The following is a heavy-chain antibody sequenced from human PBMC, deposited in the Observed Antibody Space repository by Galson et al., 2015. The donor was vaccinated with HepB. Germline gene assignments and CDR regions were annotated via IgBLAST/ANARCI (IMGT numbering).Heavy chain of an antibody. CDR2: IPYDGSSQ. D-gene: IGHD1-26*01. CDR3: AKDGILGTTTQSKGMDV. J-gene: IGHJ6*02. CDR1: GFTFSIYA. Sequence: SLRLSCAASGFTFSIYAMHWVRQAPGKGLEWVALIPYDGSSQYYDDSVRGRFTISRDNSKNTLYLQMDSLRPEDTAVYYCAKDGILGTTTQSKGMDVWGQGTTVTVSS. V-gene: IGHV3-30-3*01.